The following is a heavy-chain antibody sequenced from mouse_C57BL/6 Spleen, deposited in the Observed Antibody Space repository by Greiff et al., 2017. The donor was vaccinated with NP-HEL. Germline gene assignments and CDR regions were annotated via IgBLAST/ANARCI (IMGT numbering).Heavy chain of an antibody. CDR2: IHPSDSDT. CDR3: AMPSTVEAPGLAY. J-gene: IGHJ3*01. D-gene: IGHD1-1*01. V-gene: IGHV1-74*01. CDR1: GYTFTSYW. Sequence: VQLQQPGAELVKPGASVKVSCKASGYTFTSYWMHWVKQRPGQGLEWIGRIHPSDSDTNYNQKFKGKATLTVDKSSSTAYMQLSSLTSEDSAVQYCAMPSTVEAPGLAYWGQGTLVNFSS.